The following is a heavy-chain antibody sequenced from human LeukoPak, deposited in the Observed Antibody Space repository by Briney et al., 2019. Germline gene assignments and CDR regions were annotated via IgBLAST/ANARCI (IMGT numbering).Heavy chain of an antibody. V-gene: IGHV4-4*07. CDR1: GGSISNYY. Sequence: SETLSLTCTVSGGSISNYYWSWIRQPAGKGLEWIGRISASGNTNYNPSLKSRVTISVDTSKNQFSLKLSSVTAADTAVYYCAREELLLGYFDYWGQGTLVTVSS. CDR2: ISASGNT. D-gene: IGHD2-15*01. CDR3: AREELLLGYFDY. J-gene: IGHJ4*02.